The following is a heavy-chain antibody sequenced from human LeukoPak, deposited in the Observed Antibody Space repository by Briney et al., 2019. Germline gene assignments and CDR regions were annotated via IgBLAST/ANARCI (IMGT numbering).Heavy chain of an antibody. V-gene: IGHV3-48*01. CDR1: GFTFSSYE. D-gene: IGHD6-25*01. J-gene: IGHJ4*02. CDR2: ISSSSRTI. CDR3: ARRGYSSDWNRFDY. Sequence: PGGSLRLSCAASGFTFSSYEMNWVRQAPGKGLEWVSYISSSSRTIHYADSVKGRFTISRDNAKNSLYLQMNSLRAEDTAVYYCARRGYSSDWNRFDYWGQGTLVTVSS.